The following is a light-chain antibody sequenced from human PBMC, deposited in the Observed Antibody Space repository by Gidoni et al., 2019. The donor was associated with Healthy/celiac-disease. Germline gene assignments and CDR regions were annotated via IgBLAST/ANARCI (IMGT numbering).Light chain of an antibody. CDR2: AAS. CDR1: QSIRSY. V-gene: IGKV1-39*01. Sequence: DIQMTQSPSSLSASVGDRVTITCRASQSIRSYLNWYQQNPGKAPKLLIYAASSLQSVVPSRFSGSGSGTDFTLTISSLQPEDFATYYCQQSYSTLSITFGQGTRLEIK. CDR3: QQSYSTLSIT. J-gene: IGKJ5*01.